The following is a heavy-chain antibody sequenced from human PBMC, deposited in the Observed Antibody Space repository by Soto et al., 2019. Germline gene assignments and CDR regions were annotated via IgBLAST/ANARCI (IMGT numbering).Heavy chain of an antibody. J-gene: IGHJ5*02. V-gene: IGHV3-13*01. CDR2: IGTAGDT. CDR1: GFTFSSYD. CDR3: ARVLTDCTNGVCYAWFDP. Sequence: GGSLRLSRAASGFTFSSYDMHWVRQATGKGLEWVSAIGTAGDTYYPGSVKGRFTISRENAKNSLYLQMNSLRAGDTAVYYCARVLTDCTNGVCYAWFDPWGQGTLVTVSS. D-gene: IGHD2-8*01.